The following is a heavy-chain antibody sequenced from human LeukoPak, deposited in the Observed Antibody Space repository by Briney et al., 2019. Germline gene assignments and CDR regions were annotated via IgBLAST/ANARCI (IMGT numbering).Heavy chain of an antibody. CDR2: INHSGST. Sequence: SETLSLTCAVYGGSFSGYYWSWIRQPPGKGLEWIGEINHSGSTNYNPSLKSRVTISVDTSKNQFSLKLSSVTAADTAVYYCARQPYHSAPYYFDYWGQGTLVTVSS. CDR3: ARQPYHSAPYYFDY. J-gene: IGHJ4*02. CDR1: GGSFSGYY. D-gene: IGHD2-2*01. V-gene: IGHV4-34*01.